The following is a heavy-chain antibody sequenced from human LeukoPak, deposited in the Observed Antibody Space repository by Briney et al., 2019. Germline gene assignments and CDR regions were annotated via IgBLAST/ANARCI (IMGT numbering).Heavy chain of an antibody. CDR1: GGSFSGHY. CDR2: INHSGST. V-gene: IGHV4-34*01. J-gene: IGHJ3*02. CDR3: AREVQHYAGCVYDHDAFDI. D-gene: IGHD5/OR15-5a*01. Sequence: SETLSLTCAVYGGSFSGHYWSRIRQPPGKGLEWIGEINHSGSTNYNPSLKSRVTILVDTSKNQFSLKLSSVTAADTAVYYCAREVQHYAGCVYDHDAFDIWGLGTMVTVSS.